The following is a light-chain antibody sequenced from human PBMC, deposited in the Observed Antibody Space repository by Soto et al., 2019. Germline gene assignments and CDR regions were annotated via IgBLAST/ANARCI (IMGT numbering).Light chain of an antibody. CDR1: QPVSSNY. Sequence: EIVLTQSPGTLSLSPGERATLSCRASQPVSSNYLAWYQHKPGQAPRLLIYGASSRATGIPDRFSGSGSGTDFTLTISRLEPEDFAVYYCQQYGTSLRTFGQGTKVEIX. CDR2: GAS. V-gene: IGKV3-20*01. J-gene: IGKJ1*01. CDR3: QQYGTSLRT.